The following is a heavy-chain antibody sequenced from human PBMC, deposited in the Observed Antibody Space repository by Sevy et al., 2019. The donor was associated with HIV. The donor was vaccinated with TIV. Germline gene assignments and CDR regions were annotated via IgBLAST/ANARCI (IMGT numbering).Heavy chain of an antibody. CDR2: IYPGDSHV. D-gene: IGHD2-21*02. CDR3: ARQGDSGGFDY. V-gene: IGHV5-51*01. Sequence: GESLKIYCKGSGYNFTPYWIGWVRQMPGKGLGWMGIIYPGDSHVGYSPSFQGPDTISVDKSITTAYLQWNSLKAPDTAMYYCARQGDSGGFDYWGQGTLVTVSS. CDR1: GYNFTPYW. J-gene: IGHJ4*02.